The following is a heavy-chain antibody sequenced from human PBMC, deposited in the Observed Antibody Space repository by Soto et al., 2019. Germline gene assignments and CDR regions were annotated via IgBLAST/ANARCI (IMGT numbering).Heavy chain of an antibody. V-gene: IGHV4-4*07. J-gene: IGHJ2*01. Sequence: SETLSLTCAISGDSIGNFYWSWIRQPAGKGLESLGRLSASGRTDYSPSLQSRVTMSLDRSKNRFSLRLTSVSAADTAVYFCARGMGRYFDIWGRGTLVTVSS. CDR3: ARGMGRYFDI. CDR2: LSASGRT. D-gene: IGHD2-8*01. CDR1: GDSIGNFY.